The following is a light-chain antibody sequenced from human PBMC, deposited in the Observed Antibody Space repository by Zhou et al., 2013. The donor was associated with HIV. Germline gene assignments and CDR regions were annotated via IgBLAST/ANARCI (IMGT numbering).Light chain of an antibody. Sequence: QSALTQPRSVSGSPGQSVTISCTGTSSDVGGYNYVSWYQQHPGKAPKLMIYDVSKRPPGISDRFSGSKSGNTASLTISGLQAEDEADYYCSSYTTSSLGVFGTGTKVTVL. V-gene: IGLV2-11*01. CDR2: DVS. J-gene: IGLJ1*01. CDR1: SSDVGGYNY. CDR3: SSYTTSSLGV.